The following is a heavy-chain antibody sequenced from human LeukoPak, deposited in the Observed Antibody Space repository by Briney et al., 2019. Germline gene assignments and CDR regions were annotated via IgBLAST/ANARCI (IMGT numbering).Heavy chain of an antibody. V-gene: IGHV1-24*01. D-gene: IGHD5-12*01. J-gene: IGHJ6*02. CDR3: ATVLSGYDVHYYYGVDV. CDR2: FDPEDGET. Sequence: ASVKVSCKVSGYTLTELSMHWVRQAPGKGLEWMGGFDPEDGETIYAQKFQGRVTMTEDTSTDTAYMELSSLRSEDTAVYYCATVLSGYDVHYYYGVDVWGQGTTVTVSS. CDR1: GYTLTELS.